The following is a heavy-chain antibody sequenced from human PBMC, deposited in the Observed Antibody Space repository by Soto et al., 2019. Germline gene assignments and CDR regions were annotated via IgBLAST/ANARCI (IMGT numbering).Heavy chain of an antibody. CDR1: GGTFSSYA. CDR2: IIPIFGTA. D-gene: IGHD3-22*01. V-gene: IGHV1-69*01. Sequence: QVQLVQSRAEVKKPGSSVKVSCKASGGTFSSYAISWVRQAPGQGLEWRGGIIPIFGTANYAQKFQGRVTITADESTSTAYMELSSLRSEDTAVYYCARSDPYDSSGYYYGPASYYGIDVWGQGTTVTVSS. CDR3: ARSDPYDSSGYYYGPASYYGIDV. J-gene: IGHJ6*01.